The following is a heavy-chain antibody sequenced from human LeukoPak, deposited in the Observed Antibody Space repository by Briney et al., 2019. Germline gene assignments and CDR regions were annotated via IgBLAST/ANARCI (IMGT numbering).Heavy chain of an antibody. Sequence: GGSLRLSCAVSGYTFSSYWKRGVRRAPGRGGEGGANIKQDGREKYYVDSVKGRFTISRDNAKNSLSLKRNILRAEDTAVYYWARDRSSGWYGDFDYWGQGTLVTASS. CDR2: IKQDGREK. D-gene: IGHD6-19*01. J-gene: IGHJ4*02. V-gene: IGHV3-7*01. CDR1: GYTFSSYW. CDR3: ARDRSSGWYGDFDY.